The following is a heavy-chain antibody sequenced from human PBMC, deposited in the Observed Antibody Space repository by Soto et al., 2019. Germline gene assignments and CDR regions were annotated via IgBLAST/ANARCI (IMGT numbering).Heavy chain of an antibody. D-gene: IGHD7-27*01. V-gene: IGHV3-23*01. Sequence: EVQLLESGGGLVQPGGSLRLSCAASGFTFSVFAMSWVRQAPGKGLELVSTTSGRGENTYYADSVKGRFTISRDNSKNTLNLQMSSLRGEDTAVYYCAKDRGTGDYGVNAVDIWGQGTMVTVAS. CDR2: TSGRGENT. J-gene: IGHJ3*02. CDR1: GFTFSVFA. CDR3: AKDRGTGDYGVNAVDI.